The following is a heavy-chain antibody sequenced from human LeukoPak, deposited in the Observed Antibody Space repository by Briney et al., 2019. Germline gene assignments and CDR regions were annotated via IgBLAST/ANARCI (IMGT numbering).Heavy chain of an antibody. CDR2: LYSGGSI. V-gene: IGHV3-53*01. CDR1: GISVSSNY. Sequence: PGGSLRLSCAASGISVSSNYMSWVRQAPGKGLEWVSVLYSGGSIYYADSVKGRFTISRDNSKNTLYPQMNSLRAEDTAVYYCARGGGYGQDFDYWGQGTLVTVSS. J-gene: IGHJ4*02. CDR3: ARGGGYGQDFDY. D-gene: IGHD5-12*01.